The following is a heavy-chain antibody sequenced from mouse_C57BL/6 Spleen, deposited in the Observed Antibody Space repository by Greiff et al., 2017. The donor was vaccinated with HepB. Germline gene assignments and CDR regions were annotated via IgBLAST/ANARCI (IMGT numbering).Heavy chain of an antibody. J-gene: IGHJ2*01. V-gene: IGHV5-9*01. CDR2: ISGGGGNT. Sequence: EVHLVESGGGLVKPGGSLKLSCAASGFTFSSYTMSWVRQTPEKRLEWVATISGGGGNTYYPDSVKGRFTISRDNAKNTLYLQMSSLRSEDTALYYCARRGGFTTVVRDYFDYWGQGTTLTVSS. D-gene: IGHD1-1*01. CDR3: ARRGGFTTVVRDYFDY. CDR1: GFTFSSYT.